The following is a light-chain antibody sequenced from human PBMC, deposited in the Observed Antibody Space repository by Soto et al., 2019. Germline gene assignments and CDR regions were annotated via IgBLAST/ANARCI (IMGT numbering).Light chain of an antibody. CDR2: EVS. Sequence: QSALTQPASVSGSPGQSITISCTGTSSDVGGYNYVSWYQQYPGKAPKLMIYEVSYWPSGVSNRFSASKSGNTASLTISGLQAEDEADYYCSSYRSSSTLGVFGTGTKLTVL. J-gene: IGLJ1*01. V-gene: IGLV2-14*01. CDR1: SSDVGGYNY. CDR3: SSYRSSSTLGV.